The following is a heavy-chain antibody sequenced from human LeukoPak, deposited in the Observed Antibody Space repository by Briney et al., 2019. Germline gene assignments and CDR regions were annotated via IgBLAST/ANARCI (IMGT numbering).Heavy chain of an antibody. CDR1: GYTFTSYA. J-gene: IGHJ4*02. V-gene: IGHV1-3*01. Sequence: ASVKVSCKASGYTFTSYAMHWVRQAPGQRLEWMGWINAGNGNTKYSQKFQGRVTITRDTSASTAYMELSGLRSEDTAVYYCARDRGPRTGFMVREAYDYWGQGTLVTVSS. CDR2: INAGNGNT. D-gene: IGHD3-10*01. CDR3: ARDRGPRTGFMVREAYDY.